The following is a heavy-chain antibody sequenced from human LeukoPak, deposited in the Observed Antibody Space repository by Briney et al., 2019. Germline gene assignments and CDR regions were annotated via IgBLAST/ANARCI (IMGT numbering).Heavy chain of an antibody. V-gene: IGHV4-30-4*01. CDR3: ARGLGSGSYYHY. CDR1: GGSISSGDYY. D-gene: IGHD3-10*01. CDR2: IYYSGST. J-gene: IGHJ4*02. Sequence: SETLSLTCTVSGGSISSGDYYWSWIRQPPGKGLEWIGYIYYSGSTYYNSSLKSRVTISVDTSKNQFSLKLSSVTAADTAVYYCARGLGSGSYYHYWGQGTLVTVSS.